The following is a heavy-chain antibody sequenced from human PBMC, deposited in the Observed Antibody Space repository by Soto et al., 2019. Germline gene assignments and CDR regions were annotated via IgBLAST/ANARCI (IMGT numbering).Heavy chain of an antibody. Sequence: QVQLQESGPGLVKTSETLSLTCTVSGGSISSYYWSWIRQPPGKGLEWIGYIYYSGSTNYNPSLKSRVTISVDTSKNQFSLKLSSVTAADTAVYYCARDSGWYKGFDYWGQGTLVTVSS. CDR1: GGSISSYY. V-gene: IGHV4-59*01. CDR3: ARDSGWYKGFDY. CDR2: IYYSGST. D-gene: IGHD6-19*01. J-gene: IGHJ4*02.